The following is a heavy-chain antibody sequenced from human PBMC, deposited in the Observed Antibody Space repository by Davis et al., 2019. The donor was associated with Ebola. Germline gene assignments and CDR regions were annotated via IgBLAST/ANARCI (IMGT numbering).Heavy chain of an antibody. Sequence: SETLSLTCTVSGGSISAAWNWIRQSPSRGLEWLGRTYYRSKWYNDYAVSVKSRITINPDTSKNQFSLQLNSVTPEDTAVYYCARAPRYYYYGMDVWGQGTTVTVSS. V-gene: IGHV6-1*01. J-gene: IGHJ6*02. CDR1: GGSISAA. CDR3: ARAPRYYYYGMDV. CDR2: TYYRSKWYN.